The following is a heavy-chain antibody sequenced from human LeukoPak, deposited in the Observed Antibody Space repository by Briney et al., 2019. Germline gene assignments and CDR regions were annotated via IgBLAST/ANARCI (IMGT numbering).Heavy chain of an antibody. CDR3: ARKLWFGET. CDR2: INHSGST. V-gene: IGHV4-34*01. CDR1: GGSISSYY. J-gene: IGHJ5*02. Sequence: SETLSLTCTVSGGSISSYYWSWIRQPPGKGLEWIGEINHSGSTNYNPSLKSRVTISVDTSKNQFSLKLSSVTAADTAVYYCARKLWFGETWGQGTLVTVSS. D-gene: IGHD3-10*01.